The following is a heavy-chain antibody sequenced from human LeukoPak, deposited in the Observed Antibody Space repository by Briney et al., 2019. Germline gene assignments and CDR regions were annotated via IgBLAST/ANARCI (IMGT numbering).Heavy chain of an antibody. D-gene: IGHD3-10*01. CDR2: IYPGDSDT. J-gene: IGHJ4*02. Sequence: GEALNSSYECSGYIFTSYWIGWVRPLPGKGQGLMGIIYPGDSDTSYRPSFQGQVTISADKSISPAYLQWSSLKASDAAMYYCARLFRWAKYGSGCPFDYWGQGTLVTVSS. CDR1: GYIFTSYW. V-gene: IGHV5-51*01. CDR3: ARLFRWAKYGSGCPFDY.